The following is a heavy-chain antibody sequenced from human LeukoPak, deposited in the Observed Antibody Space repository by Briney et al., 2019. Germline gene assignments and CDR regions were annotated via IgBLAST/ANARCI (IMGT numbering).Heavy chain of an antibody. Sequence: GGSLRLSCAASGFTFSRYSMNWVRQAPGKGLEWVSSISSSSSYIYYADSVRGRFTISRDNAKNSLYLQMNSLRAEDTAVYYCARKYYDFWSGYYTWFDYWGQGTLVTVSS. CDR1: GFTFSRYS. J-gene: IGHJ4*02. V-gene: IGHV3-21*01. CDR2: ISSSSSYI. CDR3: ARKYYDFWSGYYTWFDY. D-gene: IGHD3-3*01.